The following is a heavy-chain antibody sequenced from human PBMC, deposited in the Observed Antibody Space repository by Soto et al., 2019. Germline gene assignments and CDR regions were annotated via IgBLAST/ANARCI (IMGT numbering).Heavy chain of an antibody. D-gene: IGHD3-10*01. Sequence: QSQTLSLTCAISGDSVSSNSAAWNWIRQSPSRGLEWLGRTYYRSKWYNDYAVSVKSRITINPDTSKNQFSLQLNSVTPEDTAVYYCARDLVGELPYPHAFDIWGQGTMVTVSS. J-gene: IGHJ3*02. CDR2: TYYRSKWYN. CDR1: GDSVSSNSAA. CDR3: ARDLVGELPYPHAFDI. V-gene: IGHV6-1*01.